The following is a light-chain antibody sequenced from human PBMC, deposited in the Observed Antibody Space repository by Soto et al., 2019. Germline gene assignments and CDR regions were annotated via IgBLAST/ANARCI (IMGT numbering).Light chain of an antibody. V-gene: IGLV2-14*01. CDR3: SSYTSSSTLLV. Sequence: QSVLTQPASVSGSPGQSITISCTGTSSDVGGYNYVSCYQQHPGKAPKLMIYDVSNRPSGVSNRFSGSKSGNTASLTISGLQAEDEADYYCSSYTSSSTLLVFGTGTKVTVL. CDR2: DVS. J-gene: IGLJ1*01. CDR1: SSDVGGYNY.